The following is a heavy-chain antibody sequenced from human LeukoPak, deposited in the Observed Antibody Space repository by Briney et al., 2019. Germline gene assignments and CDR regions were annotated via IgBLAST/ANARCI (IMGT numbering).Heavy chain of an antibody. CDR1: GFTFSSYW. D-gene: IGHD6-19*01. CDR3: ARVGSGWGFLINY. Sequence: GGSLRLSCAASGFTFSSYWMHWVRQAPGKGLVWVSRINSDGSSTSYADSVKGRFTISRDNAKNTLYLQMNSLRAEDTAVYYCARVGSGWGFLINYWGQGTLVTVSS. CDR2: INSDGSST. J-gene: IGHJ4*02. V-gene: IGHV3-74*01.